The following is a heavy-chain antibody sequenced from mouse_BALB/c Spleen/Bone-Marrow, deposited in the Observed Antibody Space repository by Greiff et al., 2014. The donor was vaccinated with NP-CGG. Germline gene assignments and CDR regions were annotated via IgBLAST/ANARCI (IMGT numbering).Heavy chain of an antibody. J-gene: IGHJ4*01. V-gene: IGHV2-9*02. Sequence: QVQLKQSGPGLVAPSQSLSIACTVSGFSLTSYGVHWVRQPPGKGLEWLGAIWAGGTTDYNSALMSRLSIRKDNSTSQVFLKMNSLQSDDTAMYYCARALYYYGSSYYARDYWGQGTSVIVSS. CDR3: ARALYYYGSSYYARDY. CDR1: GFSLTSYG. CDR2: IWAGGTT. D-gene: IGHD1-1*01.